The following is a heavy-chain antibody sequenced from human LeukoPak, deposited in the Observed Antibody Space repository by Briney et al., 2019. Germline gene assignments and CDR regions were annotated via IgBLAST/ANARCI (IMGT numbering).Heavy chain of an antibody. D-gene: IGHD2-2*01. Sequence: SETLSLTCTVSGGSMNSFYWSWIRQPAGKGLEWIGRIYASGSSNYSPSLKSRLTISIDNSKNQFSLKLTSVTAADTAVYYCARGWCSTTTCYLPDYWGQGTLVTVSS. CDR3: ARGWCSTTTCYLPDY. CDR2: IYASGSS. J-gene: IGHJ4*02. CDR1: GGSMNSFY. V-gene: IGHV4-4*07.